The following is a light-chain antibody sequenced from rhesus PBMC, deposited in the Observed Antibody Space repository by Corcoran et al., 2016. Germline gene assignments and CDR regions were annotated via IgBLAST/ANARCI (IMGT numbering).Light chain of an antibody. CDR3: QHYYSTPLT. CDR1: QGITND. Sequence: DIQMTQSPSSLSASVGDRVTITCRASQGITNDLAWYQQKPGATPKLLIYEASSLQSGIPSRFRGSGSGTDFTLPISSLQPEGFATYYCQHYYSTPLTFGGGTKVEIK. V-gene: IGKV1-25*01. CDR2: EAS. J-gene: IGKJ4*01.